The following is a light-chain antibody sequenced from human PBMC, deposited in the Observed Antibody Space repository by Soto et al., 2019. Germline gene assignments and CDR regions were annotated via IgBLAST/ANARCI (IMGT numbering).Light chain of an antibody. J-gene: IGKJ1*01. Sequence: DIQMTQSPSTLSASVGDRVTITCRASQSIGRWLAWYQQKPGAAPKLLIYDASSLQSGVPSRFSGSGSGTEFTLSISSLQTDDFATYYCQQYKGTYGRGTKVEIK. CDR2: DAS. V-gene: IGKV1-5*01. CDR1: QSIGRW. CDR3: QQYKGT.